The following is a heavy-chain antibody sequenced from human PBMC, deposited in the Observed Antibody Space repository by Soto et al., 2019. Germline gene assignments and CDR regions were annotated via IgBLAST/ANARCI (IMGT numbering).Heavy chain of an antibody. V-gene: IGHV4-59*01. CDR1: GGSISSYY. CDR2: IYYSGST. D-gene: IGHD2-15*01. CDR3: ASLVVVAATTYFQH. Sequence: SETLSLTCTVSGGSISSYYWSWIRQPPGKGLEWIGYIYYSGSTNYNPSLKSRVTISVDTSKNQFSLKLSSVTAADTAVYYCASLVVVAATTYFQHWGQGTLVTVS. J-gene: IGHJ1*01.